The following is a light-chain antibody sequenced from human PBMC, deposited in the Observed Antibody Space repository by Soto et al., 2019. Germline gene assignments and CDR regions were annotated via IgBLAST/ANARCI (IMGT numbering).Light chain of an antibody. CDR3: QQYNNWPPWT. Sequence: VMRQSPATLSVSPGETATLSCRASQSVSNKLAWYQQRPGQAPRLLIYAADTRATGIPDRFSGSGSGRKFTLTISSLQSEDFAVYYCQQYNNWPPWTFGQGTKVDIK. CDR1: QSVSNK. CDR2: AAD. V-gene: IGKV3-15*01. J-gene: IGKJ1*01.